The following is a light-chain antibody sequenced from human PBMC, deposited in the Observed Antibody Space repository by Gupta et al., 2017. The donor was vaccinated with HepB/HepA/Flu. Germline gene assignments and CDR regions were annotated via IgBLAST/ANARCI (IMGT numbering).Light chain of an antibody. CDR3: QKYEYSPWT. J-gene: IGKJ1*01. V-gene: IGKV3-15*01. CDR1: QSVRSN. Sequence: EILMTQSPATLSVSPGDRAILSCRASQSVRSNVVWYQQIPGLAPRLLSYNSSSRATGVPARGSGSGSGTEFTLAIRSLQSEDFAVYWCQKYEYSPWTFGQGTKVEIK. CDR2: NSS.